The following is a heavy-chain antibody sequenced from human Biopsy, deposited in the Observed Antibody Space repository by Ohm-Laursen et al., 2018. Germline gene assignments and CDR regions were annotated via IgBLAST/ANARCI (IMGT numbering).Heavy chain of an antibody. CDR3: ARNTGWYGDLYYFDY. D-gene: IGHD6-19*01. CDR2: INPGGNST. V-gene: IGHV1-46*01. CDR1: GYTFTTYY. Sequence: GASVKVSCNASGYTFTTYYIHWVRQAPGQGLEWMGIINPGGNSTAYTQNFQGRVTMTWDTSTTTVYMELSSLRSADTAVYFCARNTGWYGDLYYFDYWGQGTLVTVSS. J-gene: IGHJ4*02.